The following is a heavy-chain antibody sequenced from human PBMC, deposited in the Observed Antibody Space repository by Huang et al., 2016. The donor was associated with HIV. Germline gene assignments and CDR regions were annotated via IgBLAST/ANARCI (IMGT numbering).Heavy chain of an antibody. J-gene: IGHJ4*02. CDR1: GYTFSNYD. CDR2: MNPNSGNT. V-gene: IGHV1-8*01. D-gene: IGHD2-15*01. Sequence: QVQLVQSGAEVKKPGASVKVSCKASGYTFSNYDINWVRQAPGQGLEWMGGMNPNSGNTGYARKFQGRVPMTRSTSISTAYMELSRLRFEDTAVYYCATLPPVNYGRSGGRVRDYWGQGSLVTVSS. CDR3: ATLPPVNYGRSGGRVRDY.